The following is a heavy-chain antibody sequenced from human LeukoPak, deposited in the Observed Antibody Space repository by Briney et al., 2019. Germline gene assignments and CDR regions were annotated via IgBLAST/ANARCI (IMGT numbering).Heavy chain of an antibody. J-gene: IGHJ4*02. CDR1: GFTLSSYW. V-gene: IGHV3-7*03. D-gene: IGHD2-15*01. Sequence: GSLRLSCGASGFTLSSYWMTWVRQAPGKGLEWVVNINQDGGETSYVDSVKGRFTISRDNVKNSLYLQMNSLRAEDTAVYYCAKDPRGGTHFDYWGQGTLVTVSS. CDR3: AKDPRGGTHFDY. CDR2: INQDGGET.